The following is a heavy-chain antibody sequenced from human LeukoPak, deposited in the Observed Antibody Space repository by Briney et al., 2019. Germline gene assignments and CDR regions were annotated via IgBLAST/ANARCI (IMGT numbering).Heavy chain of an antibody. CDR3: AREPYDFWSGRNPYYFDY. CDR1: GGSISSSSYY. Sequence: SETLSLTCTVSGGSISSSSYYWGWIRQPPGKGLEWIGSIYCSGSTYYNPSLKSRVTISVDTSKNQFSLKLSSVTAADTAVYYCAREPYDFWSGRNPYYFDYWGQGTLVTVSS. D-gene: IGHD3-3*01. CDR2: IYCSGST. V-gene: IGHV4-39*01. J-gene: IGHJ4*02.